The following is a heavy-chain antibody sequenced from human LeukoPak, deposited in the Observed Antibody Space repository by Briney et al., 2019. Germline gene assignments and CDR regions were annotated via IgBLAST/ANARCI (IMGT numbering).Heavy chain of an antibody. CDR1: GFTFSSYW. D-gene: IGHD3-10*01. CDR2: INQDGSVK. V-gene: IGHV3-7*01. Sequence: PGGSLRLSCAASGFTFSSYWMIWFRQAPGKGLEWVAHINQDGSVKNYVDSVKGRFTISRDNAKNSLYLQMNSLRAEDTAVYYCARELYGSGSYYSNDYWGQGTLVTVSS. J-gene: IGHJ4*02. CDR3: ARELYGSGSYYSNDY.